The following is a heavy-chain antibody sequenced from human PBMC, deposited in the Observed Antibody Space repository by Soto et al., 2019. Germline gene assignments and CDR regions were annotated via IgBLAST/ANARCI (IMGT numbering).Heavy chain of an antibody. CDR2: INAGNGNT. CDR1: GYTFTSYA. CDR3: ARSIVVVTALDY. D-gene: IGHD2-21*02. Sequence: QVQLVQSGAEAKKPGASVKVSCKASGYTFTSYAMHSVRQAPGQRLEWMGWINAGNGNTKYSQKFQGRVTITRDTSAITAYMELSSLRSEDTAVYYCARSIVVVTALDYWRQGTLVTVSS. V-gene: IGHV1-3*01. J-gene: IGHJ4*02.